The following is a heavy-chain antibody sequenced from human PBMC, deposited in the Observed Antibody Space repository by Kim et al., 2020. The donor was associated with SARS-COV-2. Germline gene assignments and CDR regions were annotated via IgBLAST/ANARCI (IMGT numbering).Heavy chain of an antibody. Sequence: GGSLRLSCAASGFTFSSYEMNWVRQAPGKGLEWVSYISSSATTIYYADSVKGRLTISRDNAKKSLYLQMNSLRAEDTAVYYCARETPRPGSYYSVDYWGQGTLVAASA. CDR1: GFTFSSYE. CDR2: ISSSATTI. D-gene: IGHD3-10*01. CDR3: ARETPRPGSYYSVDY. V-gene: IGHV3-48*03. J-gene: IGHJ4*02.